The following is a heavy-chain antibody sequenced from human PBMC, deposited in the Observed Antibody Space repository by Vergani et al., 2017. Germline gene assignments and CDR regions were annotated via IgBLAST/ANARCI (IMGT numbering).Heavy chain of an antibody. J-gene: IGHJ2*01. CDR1: GFTFSSYA. CDR2: ISYDGSNK. D-gene: IGHD4-23*01. CDR3: AKGRGYGGNSGNWYFDL. Sequence: QVQLVESGGGVVQPGRSLRLSCAASGFTFSSYAIHWVRQAPGKGLEWVALISYDGSNKYYADSVKGRFTVSRDNSKNTLYLQMNSLRTEDTAVYYCAKGRGYGGNSGNWYFDLWGRGTLVTVSS. V-gene: IGHV3-30-3*01.